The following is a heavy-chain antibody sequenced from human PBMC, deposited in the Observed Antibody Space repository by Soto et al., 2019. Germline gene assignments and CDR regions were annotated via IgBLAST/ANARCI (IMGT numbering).Heavy chain of an antibody. CDR1: GFAVSSYS. D-gene: IGHD2-21*01. CDR2: MSFDGNSK. J-gene: IGHJ4*02. Sequence: GGSLRLSCTASGFAVSSYSMHWVRQAPGKGLEWVAAMSFDGNSKYFADSVKGRFKISRDTSKNTWSLEMESLGAEDSALYHCTRGRSMIANDDFEYWGQGTQVTVSS. V-gene: IGHV3-30-3*01. CDR3: TRGRSMIANDDFEY.